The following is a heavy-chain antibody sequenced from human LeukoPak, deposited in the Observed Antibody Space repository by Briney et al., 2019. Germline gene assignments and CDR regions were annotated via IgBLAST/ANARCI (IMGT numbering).Heavy chain of an antibody. CDR1: GFSFSFSN. V-gene: IGHV3-21*03. CDR3: ARDRDSSGLYGGADL. J-gene: IGHJ5*02. Sequence: GGSLRLSCAASGFSFSFSNMNWVRQAPGKGLEWVSYISSTNGHTYYADSVNGRFTISSDTAKNSLYLQMNSLRVEDTAIYFCARDRDSSGLYGGADLWGQGVLVTVSA. CDR2: ISSTNGHT. D-gene: IGHD6-19*01.